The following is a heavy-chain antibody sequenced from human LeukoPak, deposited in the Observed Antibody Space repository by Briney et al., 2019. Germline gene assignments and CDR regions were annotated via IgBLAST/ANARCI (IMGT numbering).Heavy chain of an antibody. V-gene: IGHV3-7*01. CDR2: IREDGSEK. CDR1: GFTLSNYW. CDR3: ARSYDYIWGTYRPFYYFDY. D-gene: IGHD3-16*02. J-gene: IGHJ4*02. Sequence: GGSLRLSCATSGFTLSNYWMTWVRQAPGKGLEWVASIREDGSEKDYVDSVKGRFTISRDNAKNSLYLQMNSLRAEDTAVYYCARSYDYIWGTYRPFYYFDYWGQGTMVTVSS.